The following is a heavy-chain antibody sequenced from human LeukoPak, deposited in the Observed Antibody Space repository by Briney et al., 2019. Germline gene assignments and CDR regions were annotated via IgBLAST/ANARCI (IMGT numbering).Heavy chain of an antibody. J-gene: IGHJ4*02. D-gene: IGHD3-10*01. CDR3: AGDELGGVLRGVIPAVFDY. Sequence: SETLPLTCTVSGDSFSSVTDYWAWIRQPPGKGLEWIASGDYSGGTYYNPSLESRVAISADMSKNQFSLKLTSVTGADTAVYYCAGDELGGVLRGVIPAVFDYWGQGTLVTVSS. CDR2: GDYSGGT. V-gene: IGHV4-39*07. CDR1: GDSFSSVTDY.